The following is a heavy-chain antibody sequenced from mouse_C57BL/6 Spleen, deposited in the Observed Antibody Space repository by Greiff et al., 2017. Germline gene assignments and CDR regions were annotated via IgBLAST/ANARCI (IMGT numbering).Heavy chain of an antibody. CDR2: ISDGGSYT. Sequence: EVKVEESGGGLVKPGGSLKLSCAASGFTFSSYAMSWVRQTPEKRLEWVATISDGGSYTYYPDNVKGRFTISRDNAKNNLYLQMSHLKSEDTAMYYCARDRDYYGSPYFDVWGTGTTVTVSS. D-gene: IGHD1-1*01. V-gene: IGHV5-4*01. CDR1: GFTFSSYA. J-gene: IGHJ1*03. CDR3: ARDRDYYGSPYFDV.